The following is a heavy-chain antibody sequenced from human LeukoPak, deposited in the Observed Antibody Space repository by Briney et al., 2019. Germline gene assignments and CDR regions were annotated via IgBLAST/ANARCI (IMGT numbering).Heavy chain of an antibody. CDR3: ARDYYYDSGGYYSFDY. J-gene: IGHJ4*02. CDR2: ISYDGSNE. V-gene: IGHV3-30*04. CDR1: GLTFSSYA. Sequence: PGRSLRLSCAASGLTFSSYAMHWVRRAPGKGLQWVAVISYDGSNEYYADSVKGRFTISRDNSRNTLYLQMNNSLRAEDTAVYYCARDYYYDSGGYYSFDYWGQGTLVTVSS. D-gene: IGHD3-22*01.